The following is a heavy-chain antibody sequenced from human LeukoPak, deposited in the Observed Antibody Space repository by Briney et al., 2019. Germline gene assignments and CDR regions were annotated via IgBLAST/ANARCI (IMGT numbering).Heavy chain of an antibody. V-gene: IGHV3-53*01. Sequence: QPGGSLRLSCAVSGSTVSSNSMNWVRQAPGKGLEWVSIIYGGGTTYYADSVKGRFTISRDNSKNTLYLRMNSLRVEDTAVYFCARHDGGYGPFDYWGQGTPITVS. CDR2: IYGGGTT. J-gene: IGHJ4*02. D-gene: IGHD5-12*01. CDR3: ARHDGGYGPFDY. CDR1: GSTVSSNS.